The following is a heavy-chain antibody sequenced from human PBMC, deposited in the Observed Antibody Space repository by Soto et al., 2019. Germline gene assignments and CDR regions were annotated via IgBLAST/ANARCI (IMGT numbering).Heavy chain of an antibody. V-gene: IGHV4-34*01. CDR1: GGSFSGNY. D-gene: IGHD1-20*01. Sequence: SETLSLTCVVYGGSFSGNYWSWIRQSPGKGLEWIGDINHSGSTNSNPSLKSRVTISVDTSKNQFSLKLRSVTAADTAVYYCAREVRITGPSFFDFWGQGTRVTVSS. CDR2: INHSGST. CDR3: AREVRITGPSFFDF. J-gene: IGHJ4*02.